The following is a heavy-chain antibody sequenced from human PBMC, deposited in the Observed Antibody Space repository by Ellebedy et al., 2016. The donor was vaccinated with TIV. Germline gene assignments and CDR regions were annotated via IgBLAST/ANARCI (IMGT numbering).Heavy chain of an antibody. CDR1: GYTLSELS. CDR3: ATDLRYCSNDVCFKRYDAFDI. D-gene: IGHD2-8*01. Sequence: AASVKVSCKVSGYTLSELSMHWVRQPPGKGLEWMGGFDPEDGETIYAQKFQGRVTMTEDTSTDTAYMELSSLSSEDTAVYYCATDLRYCSNDVCFKRYDAFDIWGQGTMVTVSS. V-gene: IGHV1-24*01. CDR2: FDPEDGET. J-gene: IGHJ3*02.